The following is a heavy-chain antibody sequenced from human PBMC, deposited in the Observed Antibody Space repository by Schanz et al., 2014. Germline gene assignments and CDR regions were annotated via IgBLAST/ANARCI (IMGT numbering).Heavy chain of an antibody. Sequence: EVQLVESGGGLVQPGGSLRLSCAASGFTFGDYAMSWVRQAPGKGLEWVSTIGTSGGTNYAESVKGRFTISRDNSKNTLYLQMTSLQTEDAAVYYCTADLWFGAVWGVWWGQGTLVTVSS. CDR1: GFTFGDYA. J-gene: IGHJ4*02. CDR3: TADLWFGAVWGVW. CDR2: IGTSGGT. D-gene: IGHD3-10*01. V-gene: IGHV3-23*04.